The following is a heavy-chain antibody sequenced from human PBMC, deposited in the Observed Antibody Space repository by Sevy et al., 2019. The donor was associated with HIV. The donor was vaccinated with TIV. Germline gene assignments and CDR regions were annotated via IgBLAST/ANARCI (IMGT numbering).Heavy chain of an antibody. D-gene: IGHD3-10*01. CDR2: INHSGST. CDR1: GGSFRGYY. Sequence: SETLSLTCAVYGGSFRGYYWSWIRQPPGKGLEWIGEINHSGSTNYNRSLKSRVTISVDTSKNQYSLKLSSVTAADTAVYYCARTGSGSYDYWGQGTLVTVSS. J-gene: IGHJ4*02. V-gene: IGHV4-34*01. CDR3: ARTGSGSYDY.